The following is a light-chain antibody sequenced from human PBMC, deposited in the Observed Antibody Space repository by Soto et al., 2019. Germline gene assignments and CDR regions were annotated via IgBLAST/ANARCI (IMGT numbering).Light chain of an antibody. CDR1: QSVSSSY. J-gene: IGKJ3*01. V-gene: IGKV3-20*01. CDR3: RQYSSAPPYT. CDR2: SAS. Sequence: EIVLTQSPGTLSLSPGERATLSCRASQSVSSSYLAWYQQKPGQAPRLLIYSASSRATGIPDRFSGSGSGTNFTLTISRLEPEDVEVYYCRQYSSAPPYTFGPGTKVDIK.